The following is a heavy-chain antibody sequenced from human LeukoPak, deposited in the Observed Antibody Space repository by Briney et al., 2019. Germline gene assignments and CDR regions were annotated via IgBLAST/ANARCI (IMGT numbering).Heavy chain of an antibody. Sequence: SETLSLPCTVSGASISAFHWTWFRQPAGKGLEWIGLIYSSGSTLFNPSLKSRVAMSVDLAKNQLSLKLTSVTAADTAMYYCARKDGDYWGRGTLVTVSS. V-gene: IGHV4-4*07. CDR2: IYSSGST. CDR1: GASISAFH. CDR3: ARKDGDY. J-gene: IGHJ4*02.